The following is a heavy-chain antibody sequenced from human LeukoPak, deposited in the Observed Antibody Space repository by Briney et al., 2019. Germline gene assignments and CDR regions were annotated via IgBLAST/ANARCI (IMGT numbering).Heavy chain of an antibody. CDR2: IKQDGSEK. CDR1: GFTFSSYW. V-gene: IGHV3-7*01. Sequence: GGSLRLSCAASGFTFSSYWMSWVRQAPGKGLEWVANIKQDGSEKYYVDSVKGRFTTSRDNAKNSLYLQMNSLRAEDTAVYYCARDRSEDDSSGYIHRDFDQWGQGTLVIVSS. J-gene: IGHJ4*02. D-gene: IGHD3-22*01. CDR3: ARDRSEDDSSGYIHRDFDQ.